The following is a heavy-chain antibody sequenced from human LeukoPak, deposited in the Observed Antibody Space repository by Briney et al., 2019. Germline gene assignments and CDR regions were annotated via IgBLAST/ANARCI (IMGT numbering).Heavy chain of an antibody. CDR2: IRYDGSNK. CDR1: GFTFSSYG. J-gene: IGHJ4*02. V-gene: IGHV3-30*02. Sequence: PGGSLRLSCAASGFTFSSYGMHWVRQAPGKGLEWVAFIRYDGSNKYYADSVKGRFTISRDNSKNTLYLQMNSLRAEDTAVYYCAKDRGATTPPPYYFDYWGQGTLVTVSS. CDR3: AKDRGATTPPPYYFDY. D-gene: IGHD1-26*01.